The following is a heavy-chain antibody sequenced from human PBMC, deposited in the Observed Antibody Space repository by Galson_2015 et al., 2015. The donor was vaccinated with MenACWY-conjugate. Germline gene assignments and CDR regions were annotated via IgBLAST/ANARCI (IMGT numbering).Heavy chain of an antibody. V-gene: IGHV3-23*01. CDR2: ISGSGGST. J-gene: IGHJ6*02. Sequence: SLRLSCAASGFTFSSYAMSWVRQAPGKGLEWVSAISGSGGSTYYADSVKGRFTVSRDNSKNTPYVQMNSQIAEDTAVYYCAKSTGSGHSYYGMDVWGQGTTVTVSS. CDR3: AKSTGSGHSYYGMDV. CDR1: GFTFSSYA.